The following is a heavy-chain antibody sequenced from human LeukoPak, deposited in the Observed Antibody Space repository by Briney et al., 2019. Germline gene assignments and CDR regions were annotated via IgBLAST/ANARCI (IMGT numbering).Heavy chain of an antibody. CDR1: GGSISSSSYY. J-gene: IGHJ3*02. CDR3: ARDKSSSWYKMAGAFDI. D-gene: IGHD6-13*01. V-gene: IGHV4-39*07. Sequence: SETLSLTCTVSGGSISSSSYYWGWIRQPPGKGLEWIGSIYYSGSTYYNPSLKSRVTISVDTSKNQFSLKLSSVTAADTAVYYCARDKSSSWYKMAGAFDIWGQGTMVTVSS. CDR2: IYYSGST.